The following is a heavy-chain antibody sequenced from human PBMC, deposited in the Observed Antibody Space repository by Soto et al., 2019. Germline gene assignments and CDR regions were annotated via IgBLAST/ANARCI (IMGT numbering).Heavy chain of an antibody. Sequence: GGSLRLSCAASGFTFSSYWMSWVRQAPGKGLEWVANIKQDGSEKYYVDSVKGRFTISRDNAKNSLYLQMNSLRAEDTAVYYCARYTHCSSTSCYSAFDIWGQGTMVTVSS. CDR3: ARYTHCSSTSCYSAFDI. J-gene: IGHJ3*02. V-gene: IGHV3-7*01. CDR1: GFTFSSYW. D-gene: IGHD2-2*01. CDR2: IKQDGSEK.